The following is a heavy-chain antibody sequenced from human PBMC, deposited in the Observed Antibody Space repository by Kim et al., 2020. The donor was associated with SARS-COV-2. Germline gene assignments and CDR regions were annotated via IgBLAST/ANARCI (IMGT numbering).Heavy chain of an antibody. CDR1: GFSFSRYD. V-gene: IGHV3-30-3*01. D-gene: IGHD3-22*01. CDR2: ISDDGGKK. J-gene: IGHJ6*02. Sequence: GGSLRLSCAASGFSFSRYDMYWVRQAPGKGLEWVTLISDDGGKKDYADSLKGRFTISRDSSKNTLYLQMDSLRVEDTAVYYCARGYVTGSGYWASSYYAGMDVWGQGTTVTVSS. CDR3: ARGYVTGSGYWASSYYAGMDV.